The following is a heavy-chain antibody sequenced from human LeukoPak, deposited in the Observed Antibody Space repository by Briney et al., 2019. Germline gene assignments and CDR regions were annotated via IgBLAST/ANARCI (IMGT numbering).Heavy chain of an antibody. V-gene: IGHV3-48*03. CDR1: GFIFSSYE. CDR3: ARGGGYGRSFDP. D-gene: IGHD3-22*01. CDR2: IYSGDSSI. J-gene: IGHJ5*02. Sequence: GGALRLSCAVSGFIFSSYEMNWVRQAPGKGLEWVSYIYSGDSSIYYADSVKRRFTISRDNAKNSLYLKMNSLRAEDAAVYYCARGGGYGRSFDPWGQGTLVTVSS.